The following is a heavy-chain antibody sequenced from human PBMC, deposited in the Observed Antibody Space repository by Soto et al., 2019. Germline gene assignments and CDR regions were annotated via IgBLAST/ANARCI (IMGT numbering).Heavy chain of an antibody. V-gene: IGHV3-48*01. D-gene: IGHD3-10*01. CDR1: GFSFDAYS. Sequence: GGSLRLSCAASGFSFDAYSMNWVRQTPGKGLEWISYISSASGTIDYADSVKGRFTISRENAQNSLYLQMNSLRAEDTAVYYCAKDEFYAFDIWGQGTVVTVSS. CDR3: AKDEFYAFDI. CDR2: ISSASGTI. J-gene: IGHJ3*02.